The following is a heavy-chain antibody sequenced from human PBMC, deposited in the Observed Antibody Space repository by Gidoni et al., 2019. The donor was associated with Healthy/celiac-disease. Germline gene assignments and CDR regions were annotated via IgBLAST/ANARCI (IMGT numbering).Heavy chain of an antibody. CDR3: ATRNGGLYYFDY. V-gene: IGHV3-23*01. J-gene: IGHJ4*02. D-gene: IGHD7-27*01. Sequence: EVQLLESGGGLVQPGGSLRLSCAAYGITFSSYAMSWVRQAPGKGLEWVSAISGSGGSTYYADSVKGRFTISRDNSKNTLYLQMNSLRAEDTAVYYCATRNGGLYYFDYWGQGTLVTVSS. CDR1: GITFSSYA. CDR2: ISGSGGST.